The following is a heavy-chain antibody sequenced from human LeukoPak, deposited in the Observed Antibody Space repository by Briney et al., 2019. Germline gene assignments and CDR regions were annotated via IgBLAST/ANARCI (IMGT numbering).Heavy chain of an antibody. CDR3: ARYITVGATYQHFDY. D-gene: IGHD1-26*01. V-gene: IGHV1-2*06. CDR1: GYTFTGYY. CDR2: INPNSGGT. Sequence: GASVKVSCKASGYTFTGYYMHWVRQAPGQGLEWMGRINPNSGGTNYAQKFQGRVTMTRDTSISTAYMELSRLGSDDTAVYCCARYITVGATYQHFDYWGQGTLVTVSS. J-gene: IGHJ4*02.